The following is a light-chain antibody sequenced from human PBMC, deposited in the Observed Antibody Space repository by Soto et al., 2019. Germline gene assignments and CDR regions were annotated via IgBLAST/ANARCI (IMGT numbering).Light chain of an antibody. J-gene: IGLJ3*02. CDR2: LEGSGSY. V-gene: IGLV4-60*02. CDR3: ETWDSNTRV. Sequence: QAVVTQSSSASASLGSSAKLTCTLSSGHSSYIIAWHQQQPGKAPRYLMKLEGSGSYNKGSGVPDRFSGSSSGADRYLTISNLQFEDEADYYCETWDSNTRVFGGGTKLTVL. CDR1: SGHSSYI.